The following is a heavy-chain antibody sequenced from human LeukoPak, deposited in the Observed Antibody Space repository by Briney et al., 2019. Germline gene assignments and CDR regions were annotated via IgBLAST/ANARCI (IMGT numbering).Heavy chain of an antibody. CDR1: GGSFSGYY. J-gene: IGHJ6*03. CDR2: INHSGST. CDR3: ARGLGGQTSFQFVWYYYYYMDV. Sequence: PSETLSLTCAVYGGSFSGYYWSWIRQPPGKGLEWIGEINHSGSTNYNPSLKSRVTISVDTSKNQFSLKLSSVTAADTAVYYCARGLGGQTSFQFVWYYYYYMDVWGKGTTVTVSS. D-gene: IGHD3-16*01. V-gene: IGHV4-34*01.